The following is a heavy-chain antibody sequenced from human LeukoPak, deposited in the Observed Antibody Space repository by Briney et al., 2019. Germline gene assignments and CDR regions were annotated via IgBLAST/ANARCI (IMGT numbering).Heavy chain of an antibody. CDR2: INDDGSST. Sequence: GGSLRLSCAAPGFTFSSYWMHWVRQAPGKGLVWVSRINDDGSSTTYADSVKGRFTISRDNAKNSLYLQMNSLRAEDTAVYYCASRASADTAMGTNPWGQGTLVTVSS. D-gene: IGHD5-18*01. J-gene: IGHJ5*02. V-gene: IGHV3-74*01. CDR1: GFTFSSYW. CDR3: ASRASADTAMGTNP.